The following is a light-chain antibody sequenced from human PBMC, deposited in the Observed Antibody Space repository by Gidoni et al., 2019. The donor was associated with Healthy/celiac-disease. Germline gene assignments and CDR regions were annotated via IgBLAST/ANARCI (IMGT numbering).Light chain of an antibody. J-gene: IGKJ1*01. Sequence: DIQMTQSTSSLSASVGDRVTITCRASQSISSYLNWYPQKPGNAPKLLIYAASSLQSGVPSRFSGSGSGTDFTLTISSLQPEDFATYYCQQSYSTPRTFGQGTKVEIK. CDR2: AAS. V-gene: IGKV1-39*01. CDR1: QSISSY. CDR3: QQSYSTPRT.